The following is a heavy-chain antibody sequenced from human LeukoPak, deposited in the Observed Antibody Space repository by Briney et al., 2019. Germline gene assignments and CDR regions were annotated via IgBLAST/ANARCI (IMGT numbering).Heavy chain of an antibody. J-gene: IGHJ4*02. Sequence: GGTLSLSCVVSGINFNTYVMNWVRQAPGQGMDWGASRSCSGDRRYYADSVKGSLAISSDNSNNTLFLQMDSLRAEDTAVYYCAKGQGCGDGCYMFEHWGQGMLVTVSS. D-gene: IGHD2-21*02. CDR2: RSCSGDRR. CDR3: AKGQGCGDGCYMFEH. CDR1: GINFNTYV. V-gene: IGHV3-23*01.